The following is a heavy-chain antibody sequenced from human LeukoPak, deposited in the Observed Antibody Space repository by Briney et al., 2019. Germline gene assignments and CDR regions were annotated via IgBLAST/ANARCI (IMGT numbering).Heavy chain of an antibody. Sequence: GASVKVSCKASGYTFTSYGISWVRQAPGQGLEWMGWISAYNGNTNYAQKFQGRVTMTRDTSISTAYMELSRLRSDDTAVYYCARGHSGYDFDYWGQGTLVTVSS. V-gene: IGHV1-18*01. J-gene: IGHJ4*02. D-gene: IGHD5-12*01. CDR1: GYTFTSYG. CDR3: ARGHSGYDFDY. CDR2: ISAYNGNT.